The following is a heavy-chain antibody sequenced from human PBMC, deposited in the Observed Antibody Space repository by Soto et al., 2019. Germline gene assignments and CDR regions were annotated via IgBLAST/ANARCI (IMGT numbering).Heavy chain of an antibody. Sequence: QAQLVESGGGVVQPGRSLRLFCAASGFSFNIYGMHWVRQAPGKGLEWVAVIWYDGSNKYYADSVKGRFTISRDNSKDTVWLQMNSLRVEDTAVYYCARNGAGAVDYWGQGTLVTVSS. CDR2: IWYDGSNK. V-gene: IGHV3-33*01. J-gene: IGHJ4*02. CDR3: ARNGAGAVDY. CDR1: GFSFNIYG. D-gene: IGHD6-19*01.